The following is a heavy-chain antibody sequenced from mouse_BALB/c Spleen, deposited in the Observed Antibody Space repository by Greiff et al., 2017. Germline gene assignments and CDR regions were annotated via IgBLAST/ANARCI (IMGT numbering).Heavy chain of an antibody. CDR1: GDSITSGY. Sequence: EVKLVESGPSLVKPSQTLSLTCSVTGDSITSGYWNWIRKFPGNKLEYMGYISYSGSTYYNPSLKSRISITRDTSKNQYYLQLNSVTTEDTATYYCARWYYTGDAMDYWGQGTSVTVSS. V-gene: IGHV3-8*02. J-gene: IGHJ4*01. D-gene: IGHD1-1*01. CDR3: ARWYYTGDAMDY. CDR2: ISYSGST.